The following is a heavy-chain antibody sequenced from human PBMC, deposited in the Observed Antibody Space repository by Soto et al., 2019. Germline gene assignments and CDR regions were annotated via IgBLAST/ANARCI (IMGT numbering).Heavy chain of an antibody. Sequence: EVQLVESGGGLVQPGRSLRLACATSGFTFDDYAMHWVRQPPGKGLEWVSTITWNSGMMAYADSVKGRFTISRDNAKDSLYLQMDSLRSDDTAFYYCAKDTSDSDFGVAFHYWGHGTLVTVSS. CDR1: GFTFDDYA. CDR3: AKDTSDSDFGVAFHY. CDR2: ITWNSGMM. J-gene: IGHJ4*01. V-gene: IGHV3-9*01. D-gene: IGHD3-3*01.